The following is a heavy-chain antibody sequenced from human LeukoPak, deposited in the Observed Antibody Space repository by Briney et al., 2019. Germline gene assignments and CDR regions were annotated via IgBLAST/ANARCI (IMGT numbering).Heavy chain of an antibody. D-gene: IGHD6-19*01. CDR3: APGCNSGWYLD. CDR2: ISGSGGST. J-gene: IGHJ4*02. V-gene: IGHV3-23*01. Sequence: GGSLRLSCAASGFTFSSYAMSWVRQAPGKGLEWVSAISGSGGSTYYADSVKGRFTISRDNSKNTLYLQMNSLRAEDTAVYYCAPGCNSGWYLDWGQGTLVTVSS. CDR1: GFTFSSYA.